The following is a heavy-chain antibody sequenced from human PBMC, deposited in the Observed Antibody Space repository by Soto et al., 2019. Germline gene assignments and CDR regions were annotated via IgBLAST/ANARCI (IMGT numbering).Heavy chain of an antibody. CDR2: FFRSGNT. Sequence: SETLSLTCEVSGYSIGNTYYWAWIRQSPGKGREWIGSFFRSGNTYYNPSLESRVTISADTSKNQFSLNVRSVTVADTAVYFCDRAAGIRLWSIDNWSQGPLVTVS. D-gene: IGHD3-3*01. CDR3: DRAAGIRLWSIDN. CDR1: GYSIGNTYY. J-gene: IGHJ4*02. V-gene: IGHV4-38-2*01.